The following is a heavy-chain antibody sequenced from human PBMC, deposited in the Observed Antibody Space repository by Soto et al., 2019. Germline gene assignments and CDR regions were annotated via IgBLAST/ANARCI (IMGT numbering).Heavy chain of an antibody. CDR1: GYTLTELS. V-gene: IGHV1-24*01. CDR3: AKADGSYHYYSGMDV. D-gene: IGHD1-26*01. Sequence: ASVKVSCKVSGYTLTELSMHWVRQAPGKGLEWMGGFDPEDGETIYAQKFQGRVTMTEDTSTDTAYMELSSLRSEDTAVYYCAKADGSYHYYSGMDVWGQGTTVTVSS. J-gene: IGHJ6*02. CDR2: FDPEDGET.